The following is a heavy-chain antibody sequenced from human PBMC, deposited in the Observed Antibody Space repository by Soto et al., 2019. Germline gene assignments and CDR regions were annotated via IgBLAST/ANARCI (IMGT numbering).Heavy chain of an antibody. CDR3: ARTVLGPDLLADSFVDYYYYMDV. J-gene: IGHJ6*03. CDR2: VYYTGST. V-gene: IGHV4-59*08. Sequence: SETLSLTCTVSGGSISNFYWSWIRQPPGKGLKWIGYVYYTGSTSYNPSLKRRVTFSADSSRGQFSLRLNSVTAADTAVYYCARTVLGPDLLADSFVDYYYYMDVWGQGTTVTVPS. CDR1: GGSISNFY. D-gene: IGHD3-9*01.